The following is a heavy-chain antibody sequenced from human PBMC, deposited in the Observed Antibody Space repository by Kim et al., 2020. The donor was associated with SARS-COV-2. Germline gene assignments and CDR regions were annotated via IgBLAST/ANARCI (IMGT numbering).Heavy chain of an antibody. D-gene: IGHD1-26*01. V-gene: IGHV4-59*01. CDR1: GGSISSYY. CDR3: ARVHNHSGSYQLYYYYGMDV. J-gene: IGHJ6*02. CDR2: IYYSGST. Sequence: SETLSLTCTVSGGSISSYYWSWIRQPPGKGLEWIGYIYYSGSTNYNPSLKSRVTISVDTSKNQFSLKLSSVTAADTAVYYCARVHNHSGSYQLYYYYGMDVWGQGTTVTVSS.